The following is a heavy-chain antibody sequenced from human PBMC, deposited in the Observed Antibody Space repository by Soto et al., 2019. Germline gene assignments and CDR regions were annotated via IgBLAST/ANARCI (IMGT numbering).Heavy chain of an antibody. CDR3: ASVTYYDFWSGYYTGGMSV. CDR2: MNPNSGNT. Sequence: GASVKVSCKASGYTFTSYDINWVRQATGQGLEWMGWMNPNSGNTGYAQKFQGRVTMTRNTSISTAYMELSSLRSEDTAVYYCASVTYYDFWSGYYTGGMSVWGQGTTVTVSS. V-gene: IGHV1-8*01. CDR1: GYTFTSYD. J-gene: IGHJ6*02. D-gene: IGHD3-3*01.